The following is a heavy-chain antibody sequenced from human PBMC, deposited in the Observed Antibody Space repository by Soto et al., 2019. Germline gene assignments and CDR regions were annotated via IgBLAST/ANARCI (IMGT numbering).Heavy chain of an antibody. CDR2: MCDSGTT. V-gene: IGHV4-59*01. CDR1: GASLGSDC. CDR3: AKDYLGPLES. D-gene: IGHD1-26*01. Sequence: HVQLQESGPGLVRPSETLSLICTVSGASLGSDCWSWIRQPPRRGLEWVGYMCDSGTTNYNPSLRSRLTISLDSAKNQFSLNLNSVTAADTAIYSCAKDYLGPLESWGQGTLVTVSS. J-gene: IGHJ4*02.